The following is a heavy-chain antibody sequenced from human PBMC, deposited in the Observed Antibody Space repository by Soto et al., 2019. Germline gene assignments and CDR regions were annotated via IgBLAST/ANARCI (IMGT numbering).Heavy chain of an antibody. Sequence: QVQLVQSGAEVKKPGASVKVSCKVSGNTFTSYGITWVRQVPGQGLEWMGWISTYNGNTNFAQKLQGRVTMTTDTSTSIAYRELTSLRSYDTAVYFCARARGGYRWMDVWCQGTTVTVSS. V-gene: IGHV1-18*01. J-gene: IGHJ6*02. CDR1: GNTFTSYG. CDR3: ARARGGYRWMDV. D-gene: IGHD3-22*01. CDR2: ISTYNGNT.